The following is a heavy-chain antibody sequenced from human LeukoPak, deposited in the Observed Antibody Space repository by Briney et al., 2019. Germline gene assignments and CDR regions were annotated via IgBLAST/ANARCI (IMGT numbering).Heavy chain of an antibody. CDR3: ARQADNNWFDS. Sequence: ASVKVSFKASGYTFTGYYIHWVRQAPGQGLEWMGWINPNSGVTKYAQKFQGRVTMTRDTSISTAYLELNRLSSDDSAVFYCARQADNNWFDSWGQGTLVTVSS. V-gene: IGHV1-2*02. D-gene: IGHD2-15*01. CDR2: INPNSGVT. J-gene: IGHJ5*01. CDR1: GYTFTGYY.